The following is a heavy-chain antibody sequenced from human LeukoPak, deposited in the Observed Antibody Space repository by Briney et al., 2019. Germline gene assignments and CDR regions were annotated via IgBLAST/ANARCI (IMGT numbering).Heavy chain of an antibody. CDR1: GFTFDDYA. D-gene: IGHD6-13*01. CDR3: VRDKGSAAAGGNAFDS. CDR2: ISWNSGSI. J-gene: IGHJ3*02. V-gene: IGHV3-9*01. Sequence: SGGSLRLSCAASGFTFDDYAMHWVRQAPGKGLEWVSGISWNSGSIGYADSVKGRFTISRDNAKNSLYLQMNSLRAEDTAVYYCVRDKGSAAAGGNAFDSWGQGTMVTVSS.